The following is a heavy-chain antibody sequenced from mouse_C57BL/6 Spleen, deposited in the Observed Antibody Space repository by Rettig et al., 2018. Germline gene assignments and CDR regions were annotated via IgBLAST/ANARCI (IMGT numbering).Heavy chain of an antibody. CDR3: ARDYGSSKYYFDY. CDR2: IYPGSGST. V-gene: IGHV1-55*01. CDR1: GYTFTSYW. D-gene: IGHD1-1*01. Sequence: GASVKMSCKASGYTFTSYWITWVKQRPGQGLEWIRDIYPGSGSTNYNEKFKSKATLTVDTSSSTAYMQLSSLTSEDSAVYYCARDYGSSKYYFDYWGQGTTLTVSS. J-gene: IGHJ2*01.